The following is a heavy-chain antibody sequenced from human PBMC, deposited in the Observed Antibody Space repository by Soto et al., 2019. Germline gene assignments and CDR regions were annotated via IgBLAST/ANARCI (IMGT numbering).Heavy chain of an antibody. Sequence: SETLSLTCTVSGGSISSGDYYWSWIRQPPGKGLEWIGYIYYSGSTYYNPSLKSRVTISVDTSKNQFSLKLSSVTAADSAVYYCARVNGLSDFWSGYYTSHYYYYGMDVWGQGTTVTVSS. J-gene: IGHJ6*02. V-gene: IGHV4-30-4*01. D-gene: IGHD3-3*01. CDR2: IYYSGST. CDR1: GGSISSGDYY. CDR3: ARVNGLSDFWSGYYTSHYYYYGMDV.